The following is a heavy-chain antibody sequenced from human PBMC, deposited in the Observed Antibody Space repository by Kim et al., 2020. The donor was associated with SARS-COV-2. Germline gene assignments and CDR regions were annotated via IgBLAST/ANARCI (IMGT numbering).Heavy chain of an antibody. D-gene: IGHD6-13*01. CDR3: ARAPRHIAAAPGRFLRGYFDY. CDR1: GGSISSGDYY. Sequence: SETLSLTCTVSGGSISSGDYYWSWIRQPPGKGLEWIGYIYYSGSTYYNPSLKSRVTISVDTSKNQFSLKLSSVTAADTAVYYCARAPRHIAAAPGRFLRGYFDYWGQGTLVTVSS. CDR2: IYYSGST. J-gene: IGHJ4*02. V-gene: IGHV4-30-4*01.